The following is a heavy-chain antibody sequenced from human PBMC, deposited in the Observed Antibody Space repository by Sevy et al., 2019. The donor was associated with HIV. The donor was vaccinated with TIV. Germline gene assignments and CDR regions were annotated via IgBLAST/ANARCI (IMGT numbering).Heavy chain of an antibody. CDR1: GFSFDSYG. Sequence: GGSLRLSCAVSGFSFDSYGMTWVRQAPGKGLEWVSAISGSGTRTYYADSVKGRFIISRDNSKNTLDLQMKSLRAEDTAIYYGAKGGGGHYDPDEIAYYFYYYNMDVWGKGTTVTVSS. V-gene: IGHV3-23*01. CDR2: ISGSGTRT. CDR3: AKGGGGHYDPDEIAYYFYYYNMDV. J-gene: IGHJ6*03. D-gene: IGHD3-22*01.